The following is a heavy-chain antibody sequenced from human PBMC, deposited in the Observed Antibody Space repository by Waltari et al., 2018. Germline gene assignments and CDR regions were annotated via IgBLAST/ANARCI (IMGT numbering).Heavy chain of an antibody. J-gene: IGHJ4*02. Sequence: QVQLQESGPGLVKPSETLSLTCTVSGGSISSYYWSWIRQPPGKGLEWIGYIYYSGSTNYNPSLKSRVTISVDTSQNQFSLKLSSVTAADTAVYYCARDSSDNWNYYDYWGQGTLVTVSS. CDR2: IYYSGST. D-gene: IGHD1-20*01. V-gene: IGHV4-59*01. CDR1: GGSISSYY. CDR3: ARDSSDNWNYYDY.